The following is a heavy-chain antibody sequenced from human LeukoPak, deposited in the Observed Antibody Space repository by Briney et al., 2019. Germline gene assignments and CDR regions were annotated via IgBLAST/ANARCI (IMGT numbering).Heavy chain of an antibody. CDR1: GYRFSTYW. Sequence: GASLKISCKGSGYRFSTYWIGWVRQMPGKGLEWMGIIYPGDSYTRYSPSFQGQVTISADKSISTAYLQWSSLKASDTAIYYCARQGTGTDYWGQGTLVTVSS. CDR3: ARQGTGTDY. CDR2: IYPGDSYT. D-gene: IGHD3-10*01. J-gene: IGHJ4*02. V-gene: IGHV5-51*01.